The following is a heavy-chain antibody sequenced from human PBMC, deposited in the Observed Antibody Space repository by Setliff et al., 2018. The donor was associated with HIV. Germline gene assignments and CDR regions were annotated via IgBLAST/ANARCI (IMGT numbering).Heavy chain of an antibody. CDR2: IKHSGST. D-gene: IGHD2-8*01. CDR3: ARVALSVTRTSRRAFDI. Sequence: PSETLSLTCAVYGGSFAASHWSWIRQSPGKGLEWIGEIKHSGSTNYNPSLKSRVKISVDTSKNELSLNLRSVTAADTAVYYCARVALSVTRTSRRAFDIWGPGTMVTVSS. J-gene: IGHJ3*02. CDR1: GGSFAASH. V-gene: IGHV4-34*01.